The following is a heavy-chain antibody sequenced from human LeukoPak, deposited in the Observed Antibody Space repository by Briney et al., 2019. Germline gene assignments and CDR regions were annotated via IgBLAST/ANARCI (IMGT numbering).Heavy chain of an antibody. Sequence: SETLSLACAVYGGSFSGYYWSWIRQPPGKGLEWIGEINHSGSTNYNPSLKSRVTISVDTSKNQFSLKLSSVTAADTAVYYCARSPVDTAMGTLDYWGQGTLVTVSS. V-gene: IGHV4-34*01. J-gene: IGHJ4*02. CDR3: ARSPVDTAMGTLDY. D-gene: IGHD5-18*01. CDR2: INHSGST. CDR1: GGSFSGYY.